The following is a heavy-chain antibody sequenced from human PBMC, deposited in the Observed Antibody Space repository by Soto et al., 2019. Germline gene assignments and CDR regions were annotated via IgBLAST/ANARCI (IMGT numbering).Heavy chain of an antibody. CDR1: GGSISSYY. V-gene: IGHV4-59*01. D-gene: IGHD1-26*01. CDR2: IYYSGST. Sequence: SETLSLTCSVSGGSISSYYWSWIRQPPGKGLEWIGYIYYSGSTNYNPSLKSRVTISVDTSKNQFSLKLSSVTAADTAVYYCASTGWEEKYYYYGMDVWGQGTTVTVSS. J-gene: IGHJ6*02. CDR3: ASTGWEEKYYYYGMDV.